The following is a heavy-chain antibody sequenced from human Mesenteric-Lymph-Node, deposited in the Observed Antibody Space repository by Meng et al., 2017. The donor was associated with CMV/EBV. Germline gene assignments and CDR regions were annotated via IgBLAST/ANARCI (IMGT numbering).Heavy chain of an antibody. CDR3: ARGGANWGSLIDY. J-gene: IGHJ4*02. CDR1: GFTFSNYE. D-gene: IGHD7-27*01. V-gene: IGHV3-48*03. Sequence: GGSLRLSCAVSGFTFSNYEMNWVRQAPGKGLEWVSYISSSGSTIYYADSVKGRITISRDNAKNSLYLQMNSLRAEDTAVYYCARGGANWGSLIDYWGQGTLVTVSS. CDR2: ISSSGSTI.